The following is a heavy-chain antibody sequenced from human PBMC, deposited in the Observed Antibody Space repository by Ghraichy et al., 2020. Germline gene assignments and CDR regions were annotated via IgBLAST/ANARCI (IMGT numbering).Heavy chain of an antibody. J-gene: IGHJ4*02. CDR1: GYSFTSYW. Sequence: GSLNISCKGSGYSFTSYWIGWVRQMSGKGLEWMGIIYPGDSDTRYSPSFQGEVTISADKSISTAYLQWSSLKASDTAMYYCARYAAGYFDYWGQGTLVTVSS. V-gene: IGHV5-51*01. CDR2: IYPGDSDT. D-gene: IGHD1-14*01. CDR3: ARYAAGYFDY.